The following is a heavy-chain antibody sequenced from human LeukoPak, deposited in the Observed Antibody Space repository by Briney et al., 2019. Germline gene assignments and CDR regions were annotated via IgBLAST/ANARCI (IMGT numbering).Heavy chain of an antibody. D-gene: IGHD1-20*01. CDR2: INPNTGGT. J-gene: IGHJ4*02. CDR1: GYTFTSYY. Sequence: GASVKVSCKASGYTFTSYYMHWVRQALRQGLEWMGRINPNTGGTDYAQNFQDRVTMTRDTSISTAYMEVSRLTSDDAAVYFCAISHNYFFDSWGQGTLVIVSS. V-gene: IGHV1-2*06. CDR3: AISHNYFFDS.